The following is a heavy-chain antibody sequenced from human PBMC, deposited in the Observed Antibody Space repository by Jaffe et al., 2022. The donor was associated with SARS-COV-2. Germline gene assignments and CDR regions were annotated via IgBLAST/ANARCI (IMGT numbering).Heavy chain of an antibody. CDR3: ARVGGKDFWSGYYFDS. V-gene: IGHV3-74*01. Sequence: EVEMVESGGDLVQPGGSLRLSCAASGFTFSSYWMHWVRQAPGKGLVWVSRINSDGSRTNYADSVKGRFTISRDNAKNTVYLQMNSLRGEDTAVYYCARVGGKDFWSGYYFDSWGQGTLVTVSS. CDR1: GFTFSSYW. D-gene: IGHD3-3*01. J-gene: IGHJ4*02. CDR2: INSDGSRT.